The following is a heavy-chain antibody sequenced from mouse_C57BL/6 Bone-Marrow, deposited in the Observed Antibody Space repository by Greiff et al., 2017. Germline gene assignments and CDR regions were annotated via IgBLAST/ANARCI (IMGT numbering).Heavy chain of an antibody. CDR2: ISYDGSN. J-gene: IGHJ2*01. V-gene: IGHV3-6*01. Sequence: QQSGPGLVKPSQSLSLTCSVTGYSITSGYYWNWIRQFPGNKLEWMGYISYDGSNNYNPSLKNRISITRDTSKNQFFLKLNSVTTEDTATYYCARDGYWGQGTTLTVSS. CDR1: GYSITSGYY. CDR3: ARDGY.